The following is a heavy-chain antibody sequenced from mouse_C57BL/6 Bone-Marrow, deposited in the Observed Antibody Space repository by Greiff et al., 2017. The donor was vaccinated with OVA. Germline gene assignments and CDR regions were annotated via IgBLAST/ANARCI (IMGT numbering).Heavy chain of an antibody. V-gene: IGHV14-1*01. CDR1: GFNIKDYY. Sequence: EVQLQQSGAELVRPGASVKLSCTASGFNIKDYYMHWVKQRPEQGLEWIGRIDPEDGDTEYAPKFQGKATMTADTSSNTAYLQLSSLTSEDTAVYYCAIPTGTRGYFDVWGTGTTVTVSS. CDR3: AIPTGTRGYFDV. CDR2: IDPEDGDT. J-gene: IGHJ1*03. D-gene: IGHD4-1*01.